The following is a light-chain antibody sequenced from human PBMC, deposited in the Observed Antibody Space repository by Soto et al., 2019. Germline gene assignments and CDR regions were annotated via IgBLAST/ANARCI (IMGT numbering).Light chain of an antibody. CDR2: EDN. J-gene: IGLJ2*01. V-gene: IGLV6-57*04. CDR1: SGSIASNY. CDR3: QSYDSRSVV. Sequence: FMLTQPHSVSESPGKTVTISCTRSSGSIASNYVQWYQQRPGSAPTTVIYEDNQRPSGVPDRFSGTIDSSSNSASLTISGLKTEDEADYYCQSYDSRSVVLGGVTQLTVL.